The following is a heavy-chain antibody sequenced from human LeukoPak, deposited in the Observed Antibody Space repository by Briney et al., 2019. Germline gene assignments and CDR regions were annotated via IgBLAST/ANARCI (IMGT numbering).Heavy chain of an antibody. CDR1: GGSISSYY. J-gene: IGHJ4*02. Sequence: SETLSLTCTVSGGSISSYYWSWLRQPAGKGLEWIGRIYTSGSTNYNPSLKSRVTMSVDTSKNQFSLKLNSVTAADTAVYYCARVFYDSSGSSYFDYWGQGTLVTVSS. D-gene: IGHD3-22*01. CDR3: ARVFYDSSGSSYFDY. CDR2: IYTSGST. V-gene: IGHV4-4*07.